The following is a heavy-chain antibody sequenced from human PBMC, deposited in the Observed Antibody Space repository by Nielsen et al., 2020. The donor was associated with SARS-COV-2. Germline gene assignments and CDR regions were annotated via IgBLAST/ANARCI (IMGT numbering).Heavy chain of an antibody. CDR2: ISGSGGTT. Sequence: GESLKISCAASGLTFSSYAMSWVRQVPGKGLEWVSAISGSGGTTSYADSVEGRFTISRDNSKNTLYLQMNSLRAEDTAVYYCAKDRAGATYARFDLWGQGTLVTVSS. CDR3: AKDRAGATYARFDL. CDR1: GLTFSSYA. V-gene: IGHV3-23*01. D-gene: IGHD4/OR15-4a*01. J-gene: IGHJ4*02.